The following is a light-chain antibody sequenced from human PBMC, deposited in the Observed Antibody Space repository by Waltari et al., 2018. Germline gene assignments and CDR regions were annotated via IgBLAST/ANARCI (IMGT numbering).Light chain of an antibody. CDR3: QQFDTYPWT. V-gene: IGKV1-5*03. Sequence: DIQMTQSPSTVSASVGDRVTITCRASQDISSWLAWYQQKPERAPQILISKSTKASTLERGVPPRFSGSGSGTEFTLTINSLQPDDFATYYCQQFDTYPWTFGQGTKVEIK. CDR2: KAS. J-gene: IGKJ1*01. CDR1: QDISSW.